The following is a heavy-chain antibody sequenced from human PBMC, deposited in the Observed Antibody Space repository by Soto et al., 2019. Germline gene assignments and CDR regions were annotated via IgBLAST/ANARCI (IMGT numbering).Heavy chain of an antibody. V-gene: IGHV3-23*01. CDR1: GFTFSSYS. CDR3: AKEGDLIGYNYGSCVDY. CDR2: ITGSGGST. J-gene: IGHJ4*02. Sequence: PGGSLRLSCAASGFTFSSYSMSWVRQAPGKGLEWVSAITGSGGSTYYADSVKGRFTISRDNSKNTLYLQMNSLRAEDTAVYYCAKEGDLIGYNYGSCVDYWGQGTLVTVSS. D-gene: IGHD5-18*01.